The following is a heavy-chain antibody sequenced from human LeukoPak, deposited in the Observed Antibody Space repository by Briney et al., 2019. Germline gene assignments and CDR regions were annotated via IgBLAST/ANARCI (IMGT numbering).Heavy chain of an antibody. CDR2: INPNSGGT. CDR3: ARDGSSGNYYGMDV. V-gene: IGHV1-2*02. CDR1: GYTFTGYY. D-gene: IGHD3-10*01. J-gene: IGHJ6*02. Sequence: ASVKVSCKASGYTFTGYYMHWVRQAPGQGLEWMGWINPNSGGTNYAQKFQGRVTMTRDTSISTAYMELSRLRFDDTAVYYCARDGSSGNYYGMDVWGQGTTVTVSS.